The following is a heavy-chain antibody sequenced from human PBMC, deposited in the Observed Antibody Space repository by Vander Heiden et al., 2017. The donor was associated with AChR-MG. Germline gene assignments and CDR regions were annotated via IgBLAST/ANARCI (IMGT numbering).Heavy chain of an antibody. Sequence: QVQLQESGPGLVKPSQTLSLTCTVSGGSISSGGYYWSWIRQHPGKGLEWIGYIYYSGSTYYNPSLKSRVTISVDTSKNQFSLKRSSVTAADTAVYYCARDRRLAYCSSTSCYAVGWFDPWGQGTLVTVSS. CDR1: GGSISSGGYY. CDR3: ARDRRLAYCSSTSCYAVGWFDP. V-gene: IGHV4-31*03. J-gene: IGHJ5*02. D-gene: IGHD2-2*01. CDR2: IYYSGST.